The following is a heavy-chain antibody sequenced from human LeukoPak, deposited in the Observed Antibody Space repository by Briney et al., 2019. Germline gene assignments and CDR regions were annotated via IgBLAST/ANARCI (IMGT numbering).Heavy chain of an antibody. Sequence: GGSLRLSCAASGFTFTTYGMHWVRQAPGKGLEWVAFIRNDGSDKYYADSVRGRFTISRDNSKNTLYLQMNSLRAEDTAVYYCAKDGIARSIFDYWGQGTLVTVSS. CDR3: AKDGIARSIFDY. CDR2: IRNDGSDK. D-gene: IGHD1-1*01. V-gene: IGHV3-30*02. J-gene: IGHJ4*02. CDR1: GFTFTTYG.